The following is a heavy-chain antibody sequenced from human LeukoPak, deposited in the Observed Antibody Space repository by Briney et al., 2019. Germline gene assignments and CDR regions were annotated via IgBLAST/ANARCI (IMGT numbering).Heavy chain of an antibody. D-gene: IGHD3-3*01. CDR1: GGSISSYY. V-gene: IGHV4-4*07. J-gene: IGHJ3*02. CDR3: ARVEVVGGAFDI. CDR2: IYTSGST. Sequence: PSETLSLTCTVSGGSISSYYWSWIRQPAGKRLERIGRIYTSGSTNYNPSLKSRVTTSVDKSKNQFSLKLSTVTAADTAVYYCARVEVVGGAFDIWGQGTMVTVSS.